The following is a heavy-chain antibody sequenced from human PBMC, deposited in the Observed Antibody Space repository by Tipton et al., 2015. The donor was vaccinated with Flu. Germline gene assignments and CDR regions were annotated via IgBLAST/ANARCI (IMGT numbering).Heavy chain of an antibody. V-gene: IGHV4-38-2*01. Sequence: TLSLTCAVSGSSMSNFIYWGWIRQPPGKGLEWIGPIYQSGRAYYNPSLKGRVSVSVDMSKNHFSLRLSSVTAADTAVYFCARVRPNCYSPDNWSQGTLVTVSS. CDR3: ARVRPNCYSPDN. D-gene: IGHD2-15*01. J-gene: IGHJ4*02. CDR2: IYQSGRA. CDR1: GSSMSNFIY.